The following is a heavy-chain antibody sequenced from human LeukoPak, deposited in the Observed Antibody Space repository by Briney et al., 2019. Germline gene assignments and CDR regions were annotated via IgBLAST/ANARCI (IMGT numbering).Heavy chain of an antibody. Sequence: GGSLRLSCAASGFSISTYAMSWVRQAPGKGLEWVSAISGSGGSTYYADSVKGRFTISRDNSKNTLYLQMNSLRAEDTAVYYCSRNRWNTYYFDYWGQGTLVTVSS. J-gene: IGHJ4*02. CDR1: GFSISTYA. CDR2: ISGSGGST. D-gene: IGHD1/OR15-1a*01. CDR3: SRNRWNTYYFDY. V-gene: IGHV3-23*01.